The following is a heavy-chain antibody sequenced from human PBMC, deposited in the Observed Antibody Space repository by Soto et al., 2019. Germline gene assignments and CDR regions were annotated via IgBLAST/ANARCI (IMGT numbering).Heavy chain of an antibody. CDR3: ARGAGSTKVDY. J-gene: IGHJ4*02. CDR2: TSNSGST. Sequence: QVQLQESGPGLVKPSQTLSLTCTDSGGSITSSGYYWSWIRQHPGEGLEWIGFTSNSGSTSYNPSLKSRVTISLVTSVNQFSLNLKSVTAADTAVYYCARGAGSTKVDYWGQGTLVTVSP. V-gene: IGHV4-31*03. CDR1: GGSITSSGYY. D-gene: IGHD2-2*01.